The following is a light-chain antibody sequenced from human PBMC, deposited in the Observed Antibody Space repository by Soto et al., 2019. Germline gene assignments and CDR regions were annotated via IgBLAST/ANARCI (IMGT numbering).Light chain of an antibody. CDR2: DVS. CDR1: SSDVGAYDY. J-gene: IGLJ2*01. Sequence: QSALTQPASVSGSPGQSITISCTGTSSDVGAYDYVSWYQQHPGTAPKLIIYDVSHRPSGVSDRFSGSKSGNTASLTISGLQAEDEAYYYCWSYAGNTIFVFGGGTKLTVL. V-gene: IGLV2-14*03. CDR3: WSYAGNTIFV.